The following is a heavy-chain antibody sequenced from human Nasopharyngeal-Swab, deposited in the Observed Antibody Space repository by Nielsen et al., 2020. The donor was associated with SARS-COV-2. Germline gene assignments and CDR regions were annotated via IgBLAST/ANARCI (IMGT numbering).Heavy chain of an antibody. J-gene: IGHJ4*02. V-gene: IGHV3-49*04. D-gene: IGHD4-17*01. CDR2: IRSKAYGGTT. CDR1: GFTFGDYA. Sequence: GVSLKISCPATGFTFGDYAMSWVRQAPGKGLEWVGFIRSKAYGGTTEYAASVKGRFTISRDETKSIAYLQMNSLKTEDTAVYYCTRDRDGGYRYWGQGTLVTVSS. CDR3: TRDRDGGYRY.